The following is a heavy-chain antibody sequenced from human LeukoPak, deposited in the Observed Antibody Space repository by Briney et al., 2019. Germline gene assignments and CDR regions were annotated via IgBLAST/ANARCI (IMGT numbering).Heavy chain of an antibody. CDR1: GFTFSLYG. J-gene: IGHJ4*02. CDR2: ISSDGTNK. CDR3: AKGGGYCSSATCWYYFDS. V-gene: IGHV3-30*18. D-gene: IGHD2-2*01. Sequence: GGSLRLSCVASGFTFSLYGMHWVRQAPGKGLEWVAVISSDGTNKYYADSVRGRYTIPRDNSKNTLYLQMNSLGAEDTAVYSCAKGGGYCSSATCWYYFDSWGQGTLVTVSS.